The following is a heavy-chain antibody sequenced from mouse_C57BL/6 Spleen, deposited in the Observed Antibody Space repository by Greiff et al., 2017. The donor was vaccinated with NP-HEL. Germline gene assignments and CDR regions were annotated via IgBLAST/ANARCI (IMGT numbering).Heavy chain of an antibody. Sequence: EVQGVESGGGLVKPGGSLKLSCAASGFTFSDYGMHWVRQAPEKGLEWVAYISSGSSTIYYADTVKGRFTISRDNAKNTLFLQMTSLRSEDTAMYYCARPEDYDWFAYWGQGTLVTVSA. J-gene: IGHJ3*01. CDR3: ARPEDYDWFAY. D-gene: IGHD2-4*01. CDR1: GFTFSDYG. V-gene: IGHV5-17*01. CDR2: ISSGSSTI.